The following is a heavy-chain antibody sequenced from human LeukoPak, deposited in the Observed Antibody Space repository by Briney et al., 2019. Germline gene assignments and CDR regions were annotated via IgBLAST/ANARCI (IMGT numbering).Heavy chain of an antibody. CDR1: EYTFTNYY. V-gene: IGHV1-46*04. CDR3: AREEGQLAAGADY. Sequence: ASVKVSCKASEYTFTNYYIHWVRQAPGQGLEWMGIINPSGGSTSCAQKLQGRLTMTRDTSTSTVYMELSSLKSDDTAVYFCAREEGQLAAGADYWGLGTLVTVSS. D-gene: IGHD2-15*01. J-gene: IGHJ4*02. CDR2: INPSGGST.